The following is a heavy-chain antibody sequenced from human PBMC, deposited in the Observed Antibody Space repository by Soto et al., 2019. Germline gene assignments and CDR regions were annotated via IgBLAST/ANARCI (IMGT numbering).Heavy chain of an antibody. V-gene: IGHV4-59*01. CDR3: ARDWIVTAGYSYGYYYYGMDV. CDR1: GGSISSYY. CDR2: IYYSGST. Sequence: QVQLQESGPGLVKPSETLSLTCTVSGGSISSYYWSWIRQPPGKGLEWIGYIYYSGSTNYNPSLNSRVTISVDTSKNQFSLKLSSVTAADTAVYYCARDWIVTAGYSYGYYYYGMDVWGQGTTVTVSS. J-gene: IGHJ6*02. D-gene: IGHD5-18*01.